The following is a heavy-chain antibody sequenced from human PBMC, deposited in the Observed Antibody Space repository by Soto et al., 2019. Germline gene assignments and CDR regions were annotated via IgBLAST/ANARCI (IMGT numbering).Heavy chain of an antibody. V-gene: IGHV1-8*01. J-gene: IGHJ3*02. Sequence: SVKVSCKVSGCTFTSYEINWVRQATGQGLEWMGWMNPNSGNTGYAQKFQGRVTMTRNTSISTAYMELSSLRSEDTAVYYCARAYYGDAFDIWGQGTMVTVSS. CDR2: MNPNSGNT. CDR1: GCTFTSYE. CDR3: ARAYYGDAFDI. D-gene: IGHD1-26*01.